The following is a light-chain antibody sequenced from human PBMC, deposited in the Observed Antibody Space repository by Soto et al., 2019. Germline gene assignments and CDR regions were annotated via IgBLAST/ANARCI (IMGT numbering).Light chain of an antibody. Sequence: EIVMTQSPATLSVSPGERATLSCRASQSVNSNLAWYQQKPGQAPRLLIYGASTRATGIPARFSGSGFGTEFTLTISSLQSEDFAVYYCQQYNDWPLTFGGGTKVDIK. J-gene: IGKJ4*01. CDR2: GAS. CDR1: QSVNSN. CDR3: QQYNDWPLT. V-gene: IGKV3-15*01.